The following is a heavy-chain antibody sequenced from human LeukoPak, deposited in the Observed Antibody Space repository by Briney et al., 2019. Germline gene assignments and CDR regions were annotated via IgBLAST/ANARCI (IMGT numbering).Heavy chain of an antibody. CDR2: MSNDGSIK. CDR3: ARELTIFGVIIQRYDTFDI. Sequence: GGSLRLSCAASGFTLSAYTIHWVRQAPGKGLEWVAVMSNDGSIKKYANSVKGRFTISRDNSKNTLFLQMDSLRAEDTALYYCARELTIFGVIIQRYDTFDIWGQGTMVTVSS. CDR1: GFTLSAYT. J-gene: IGHJ3*02. D-gene: IGHD3-3*01. V-gene: IGHV3-30-3*01.